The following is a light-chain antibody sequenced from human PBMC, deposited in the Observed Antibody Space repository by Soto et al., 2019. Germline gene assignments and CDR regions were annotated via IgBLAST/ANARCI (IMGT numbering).Light chain of an antibody. V-gene: IGKV3-20*01. CDR2: GAS. CDR1: QSVSSNY. CDR3: QQYGSSPRT. Sequence: EIVLTQSPGTLSLSPGERATLSCRASQSVSSNYLAWYQQKPGQAPRLLIYGASSRATGIPDRFSGSGSGTDFTLTISRLEPEDFAVYYCQQYGSSPRTFGQGTNVEIQ. J-gene: IGKJ1*01.